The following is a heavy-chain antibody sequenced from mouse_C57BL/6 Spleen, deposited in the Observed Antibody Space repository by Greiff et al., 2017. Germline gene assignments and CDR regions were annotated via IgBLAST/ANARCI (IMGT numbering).Heavy chain of an antibody. D-gene: IGHD2-1*01. CDR2: IYPGDGDT. Sequence: QVQLKESGAELVKPGASLKISCKASGYAFSSYWMNWVKQRPGKGLEWIGQIYPGDGDTNYNGKFKGKATLTADKSSSTAYMQLSSLTSEDSAVYFCARWGDYGNYFDYWGQGTTLTVSS. J-gene: IGHJ2*01. CDR3: ARWGDYGNYFDY. CDR1: GYAFSSYW. V-gene: IGHV1-80*01.